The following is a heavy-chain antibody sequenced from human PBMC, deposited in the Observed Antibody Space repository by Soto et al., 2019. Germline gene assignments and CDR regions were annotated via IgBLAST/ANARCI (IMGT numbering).Heavy chain of an antibody. J-gene: IGHJ4*02. Sequence: EVQLLESGGGLVQPGGSLRLSCAASGFTFSSYAMSWVRQAPGKGLEWVSSVSGSGGSTYYADSVKGRFTISRDNSKNPLDLQMNSLRAEDTAVYYCAKGLSSGDYWGQGTLVTVSS. CDR1: GFTFSSYA. CDR3: AKGLSSGDY. D-gene: IGHD3-22*01. CDR2: VSGSGGST. V-gene: IGHV3-23*01.